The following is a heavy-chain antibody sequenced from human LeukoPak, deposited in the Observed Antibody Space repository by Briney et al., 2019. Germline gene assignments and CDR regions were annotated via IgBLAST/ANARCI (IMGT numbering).Heavy chain of an antibody. J-gene: IGHJ4*02. CDR1: GGSISSGGYS. Sequence: SETLSLTCAVSGGSISSGGYSWSWIRQPPGKGLEWIGYIYHSGSTYYNPSLKSRVTISVDRSKNQFSLKLSSVTAADTAVYYCARESVPGRADYWGQGTLVTVSS. CDR2: IYHSGST. CDR3: ARESVPGRADY. V-gene: IGHV4-30-2*01. D-gene: IGHD3-10*01.